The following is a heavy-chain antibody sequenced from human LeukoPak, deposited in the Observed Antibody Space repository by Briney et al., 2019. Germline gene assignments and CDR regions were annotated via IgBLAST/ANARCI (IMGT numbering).Heavy chain of an antibody. J-gene: IGHJ4*02. V-gene: IGHV4-61*01. CDR3: AREYSGFDY. CDR2: VYYSGST. Sequence: SETLSLTCTVSGDPISSYSDYTNYKWTWIRQPPGEGLEWIGYVYYSGSTNYNPSLKSRVTISVDTSKNQFSLKLTSVTAADTAVYYCAREYSGFDYWGQGTLVTVSS. D-gene: IGHD5-12*01. CDR1: GDPISSYSDY.